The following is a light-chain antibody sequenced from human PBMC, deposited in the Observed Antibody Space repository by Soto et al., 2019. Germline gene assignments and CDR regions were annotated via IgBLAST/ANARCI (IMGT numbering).Light chain of an antibody. CDR2: AAS. J-gene: IGKJ1*01. Sequence: AIRMTQSPSSFSASTGDRVTITCRASQGISSYLAWYQQKPGKAPKLLIYAASTLQSGVPSRFSGSGSGTDFTLTISCLQSEDFATYYWQQYYSYPPTFRQGTKVEIK. CDR3: QQYYSYPPT. CDR1: QGISSY. V-gene: IGKV1-8*01.